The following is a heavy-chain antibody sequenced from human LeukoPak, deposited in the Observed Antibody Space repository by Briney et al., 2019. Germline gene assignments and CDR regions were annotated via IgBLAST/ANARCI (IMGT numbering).Heavy chain of an antibody. Sequence: NPSETLSLTCAVYGGSFSGYYWSWIRQPPGKGLEWIGEINHSGSTNYNPSLKSRVTISVDTSKNQFSLKLSSVTAADTAVYYCARGRRYYYDSSGYYYYYMDVWGKGTTVTVSS. V-gene: IGHV4-34*01. D-gene: IGHD3-22*01. CDR3: ARGRRYYYDSSGYYYYYMDV. CDR2: INHSGST. CDR1: GGSFSGYY. J-gene: IGHJ6*03.